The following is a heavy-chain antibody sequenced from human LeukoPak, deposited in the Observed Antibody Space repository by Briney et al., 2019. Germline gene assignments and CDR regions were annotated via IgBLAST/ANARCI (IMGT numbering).Heavy chain of an antibody. CDR1: GVSISSSSYY. CDR3: AQGSGYSYGRAGHGDY. CDR2: IYYSGRT. V-gene: IGHV4-39*01. D-gene: IGHD5-18*01. Sequence: SETLSLTCTVSGVSISSSSYYWGWIRQPPGKGPEWIGSIYYSGRTYYNPSLKSRVTISVDTSKNEFSLKLSSVTAADTAVYYCAQGSGYSYGRAGHGDYWGQGTLVTVSS. J-gene: IGHJ4*02.